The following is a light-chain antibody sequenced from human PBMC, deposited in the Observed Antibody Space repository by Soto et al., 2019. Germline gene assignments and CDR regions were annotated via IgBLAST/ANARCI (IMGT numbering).Light chain of an antibody. Sequence: DIQMTQSPSSLSASVGDRVTITCQASQDISNYLNWYQQKPGKAPKLLVYDASNLETGVPSRFSGSGSRTEFTFTISGVHPEDIATYYCQQYGPLFGPGTKVDIK. J-gene: IGKJ3*01. CDR2: DAS. CDR3: QQYGPL. V-gene: IGKV1-33*01. CDR1: QDISNY.